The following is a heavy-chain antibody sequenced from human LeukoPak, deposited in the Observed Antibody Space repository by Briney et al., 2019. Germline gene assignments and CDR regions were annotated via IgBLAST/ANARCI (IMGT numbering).Heavy chain of an antibody. D-gene: IGHD2-15*01. CDR2: VSGSGSTT. V-gene: IGHV3-23*01. Sequence: GGSLRLSCAASGFTFTRFDMSWVRQAPGKGLEWVSSVSGSGSTTFYADSVKGRFTISRDNSKNTLSLQMNSLRDEDTAVYHCAKGCHFDNWGQGTLVTVSS. CDR3: AKGCHFDN. CDR1: GFTFTRFD. J-gene: IGHJ4*02.